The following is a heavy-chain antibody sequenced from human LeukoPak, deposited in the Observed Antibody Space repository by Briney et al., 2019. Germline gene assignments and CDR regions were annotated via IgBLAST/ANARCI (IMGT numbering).Heavy chain of an antibody. CDR3: ARHQPSRNGGNLDSFDY. CDR2: IYYSGST. Sequence: SETLSLTCTFSVGSLISYYWSWIRQPPGKGLEGIGFIYYSGSTNYHPSLKSRVTISVDTSKNQFSLKLSSVTAADTAVYYCARHQPSRNGGNLDSFDYWGQGTLVTVSS. J-gene: IGHJ4*02. V-gene: IGHV4-59*08. D-gene: IGHD4-23*01. CDR1: VGSLISYY.